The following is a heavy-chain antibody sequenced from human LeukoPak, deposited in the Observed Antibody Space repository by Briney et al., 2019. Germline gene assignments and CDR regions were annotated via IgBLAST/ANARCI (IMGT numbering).Heavy chain of an antibody. CDR3: XXXXXXHLTILNY. Sequence: PGGSLRLSCAASGFTFSNAWMSWVRQAPGKGLEWVGRIKSKTDGGTTDYAAPVKGRFTISRDDSKNTLYLQMNSLKTEDTAVYXXXXXXXXHLTILNYWGQGTLVTVSX. CDR2: IKSKTDGGTT. V-gene: IGHV3-15*01. J-gene: IGHJ4*02. D-gene: IGHD3-3*01. CDR1: GFTFSNAW.